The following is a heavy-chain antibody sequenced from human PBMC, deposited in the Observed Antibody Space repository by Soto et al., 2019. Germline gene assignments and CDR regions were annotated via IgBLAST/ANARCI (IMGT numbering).Heavy chain of an antibody. CDR3: AKDVMVVVAATVYFDY. V-gene: IGHV3-9*01. CDR2: ISWNSGSI. D-gene: IGHD2-15*01. CDR1: GFTFYDYA. J-gene: IGHJ4*02. Sequence: GGSLRLSCAASGFTFYDYAMHWVRQAPGKGLEWVSGISWNSGSIGYADSVKGRFTISRDNAKNSLYLQMNSLRAEDTALYYCAKDVMVVVAATVYFDYWGQGTLVTSPQ.